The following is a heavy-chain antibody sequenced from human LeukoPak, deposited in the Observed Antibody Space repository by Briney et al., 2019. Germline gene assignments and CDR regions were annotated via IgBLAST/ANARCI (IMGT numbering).Heavy chain of an antibody. CDR3: ARANWGFGFDY. Sequence: PSETLSLTCTVSGGSISSSSYYWGWIRQPPGKGLEWIGSIYYSGSTYCNPSLKSRVTISVDTSKNQFSLKLSSVTAADTAVYYCARANWGFGFDYWGQGTLVTVSS. CDR1: GGSISSSSYY. CDR2: IYYSGST. D-gene: IGHD7-27*01. J-gene: IGHJ4*02. V-gene: IGHV4-39*01.